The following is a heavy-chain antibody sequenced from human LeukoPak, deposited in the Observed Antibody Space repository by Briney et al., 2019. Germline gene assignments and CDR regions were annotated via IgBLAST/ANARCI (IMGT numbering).Heavy chain of an antibody. CDR2: INHSGST. CDR3: ASRRGY. V-gene: IGHV4-34*01. Sequence: SETLSLTCAVYGGSFSGYYWSWIRQPPGKGLEWIGEINHSGSTNYNPSLKSRVTISVDTSKNQFSLKLSSMTAADTAVYYCASRRGYWGQGTLVTVSS. CDR1: GGSFSGYY. J-gene: IGHJ4*02.